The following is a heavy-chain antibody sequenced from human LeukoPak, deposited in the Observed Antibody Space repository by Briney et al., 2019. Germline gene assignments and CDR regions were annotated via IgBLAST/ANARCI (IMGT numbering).Heavy chain of an antibody. Sequence: SSETLSLTCTVSGGSISSSSYYWGWIRQPPGKGLEWIGSIYYSGSTYYNPSLKSRVTISVDTSKNQFSLKLSSVTAADTAVYYCARRHYYGSGSYLWGQGTLVTVSS. J-gene: IGHJ4*02. D-gene: IGHD3-10*01. CDR2: IYYSGST. V-gene: IGHV4-39*01. CDR1: GGSISSSSYY. CDR3: ARRHYYGSGSYL.